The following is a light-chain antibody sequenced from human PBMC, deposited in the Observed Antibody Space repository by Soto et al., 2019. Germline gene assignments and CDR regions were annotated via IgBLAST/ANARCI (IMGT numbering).Light chain of an antibody. CDR1: RSNIGNNA. J-gene: IGLJ3*02. Sequence: QSVLTQPPSASGTPGQRVTISCSGSRSNIGNNAVTWYQQFPGTAPKLLIYNNNQRPSGVPDRFSGSKSGSSASLAISGLQSEYVADYYCATWDDSLNSRGVFGGGTKVTVL. CDR2: NNN. V-gene: IGLV1-44*01. CDR3: ATWDDSLNSRGV.